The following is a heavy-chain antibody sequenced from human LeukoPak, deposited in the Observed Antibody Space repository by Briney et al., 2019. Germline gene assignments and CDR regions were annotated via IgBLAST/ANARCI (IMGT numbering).Heavy chain of an antibody. CDR3: ASEGGNY. CDR2: ISSSSSTI. D-gene: IGHD3-16*01. Sequence: GGSLRLSCAPSGFTFSFFSMNWVRQAPGKGLEWVSYISSSSSTIYYADSVKSRFTISRDNAKKSLYLQMNSLRDEDTAVYYCASEGGNYWGQGTLVTVSS. J-gene: IGHJ4*02. CDR1: GFTFSFFS. V-gene: IGHV3-48*02.